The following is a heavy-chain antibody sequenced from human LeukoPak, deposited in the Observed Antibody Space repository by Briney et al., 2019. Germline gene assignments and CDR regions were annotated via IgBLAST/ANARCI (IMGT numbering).Heavy chain of an antibody. V-gene: IGHV3-49*04. D-gene: IGHD2-21*02. CDR1: GFTLGDYA. CDR2: IRSKFYGGTT. Sequence: GRSLRLSCTASGFTLGDYAMNCVRQAPGKGREWGGYIRSKFYGGTTEFAAAVNGRFTISRDDSKSIAYLQMKSLTTEDTAVYYCSRDATPTRLPPPQTAGYYYGMDVWGLGTTVIVSS. J-gene: IGHJ6*02. CDR3: SRDATPTRLPPPQTAGYYYGMDV.